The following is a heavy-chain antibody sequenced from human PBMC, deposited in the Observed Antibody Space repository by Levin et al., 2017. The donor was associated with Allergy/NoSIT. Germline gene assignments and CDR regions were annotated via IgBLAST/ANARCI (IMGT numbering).Heavy chain of an antibody. CDR2: IWYDGSNK. Sequence: GGSLRLSCAASGFTFSSYGMHWVRQAPGKGLEWVAVIWYDGSNKFYADSVKGRFTISRDNSKNTLYLQMNSLRAEDTAVYYCARDRGVAAGPVDYYYGMDVWGQGTTVTVSS. V-gene: IGHV3-33*01. J-gene: IGHJ6*02. CDR1: GFTFSSYG. D-gene: IGHD2-15*01. CDR3: ARDRGVAAGPVDYYYGMDV.